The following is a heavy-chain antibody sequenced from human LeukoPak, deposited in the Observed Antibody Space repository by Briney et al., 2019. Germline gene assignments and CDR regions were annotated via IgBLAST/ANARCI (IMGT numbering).Heavy chain of an antibody. CDR3: ARGIRVYNWNYGDYFDY. CDR2: INHSGST. J-gene: IGHJ4*02. Sequence: TSETLSLTCAVYGGSFSGYYWSWIRQPPGKGLEWIGEINHSGSTNYNPSLKSRVTISVDTSKNQFSLKLSSVPAADTAVYYCARGIRVYNWNYGDYFDYWGQGTLVTVSS. D-gene: IGHD1-7*01. CDR1: GGSFSGYY. V-gene: IGHV4-34*01.